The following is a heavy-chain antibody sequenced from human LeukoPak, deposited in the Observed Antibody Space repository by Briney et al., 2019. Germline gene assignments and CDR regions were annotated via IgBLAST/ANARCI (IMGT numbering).Heavy chain of an antibody. Sequence: GGSLRLSCAASGFNFSSYAMSWVRQAPGKGLEWVSAISGSGGSTYYADSVKGRFTISRDNSKNTLYLQMNSLRAEDTAVYYCAKDWGCDFWVSNTGDYWGQGTLVTVSS. V-gene: IGHV3-23*01. J-gene: IGHJ4*02. CDR2: ISGSGGST. D-gene: IGHD3-3*01. CDR3: AKDWGCDFWVSNTGDY. CDR1: GFNFSSYA.